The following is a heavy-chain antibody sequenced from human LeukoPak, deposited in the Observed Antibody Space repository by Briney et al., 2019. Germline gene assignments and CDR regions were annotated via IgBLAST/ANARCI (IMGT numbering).Heavy chain of an antibody. CDR3: ARPSSSYYYGMDV. J-gene: IGHJ6*02. D-gene: IGHD6-13*01. V-gene: IGHV4-59*08. CDR2: IYYSGST. Sequence: SETLSLTCTVSGGSISSYYWSWIRQPPGKGLEWIGYIYYSGSTNYNPSHKSRVTISVDTSKNQFSLKLSSVTAADTAVYYCARPSSSYYYGMDVWGQGTTVTVSS. CDR1: GGSISSYY.